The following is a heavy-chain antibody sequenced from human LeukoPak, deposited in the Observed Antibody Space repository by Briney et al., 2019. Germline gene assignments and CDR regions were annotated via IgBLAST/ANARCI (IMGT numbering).Heavy chain of an antibody. V-gene: IGHV1-46*01. D-gene: IGHD6-19*01. J-gene: IGHJ4*02. CDR3: ARGRPGSGWSFDY. CDR2: INPSGGTT. Sequence: ASVKVSCKTSGYTFTTYYMHWVRHAPGQGLEWMGIINPSGGTTYYAQKFQGRVTMTRDTSTTTLYMELSSLRSEDTAVYYCARGRPGSGWSFDYWGQGTLVTVSS. CDR1: GYTFTTYY.